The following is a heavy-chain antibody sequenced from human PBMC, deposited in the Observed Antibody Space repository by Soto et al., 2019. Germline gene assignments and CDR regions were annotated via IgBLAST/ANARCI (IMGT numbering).Heavy chain of an antibody. CDR3: AHRPVGNWNVEFDP. V-gene: IGHV2-5*01. Sequence: QITLKESGPTLVKPTQTLTLTCTFSGFSLSTSGVGVGWIRQPPGKALEGLALIYWNDDKRYSPSLKSRLTNHQDTSKNQVVLTMTNMDPVDTATYYCAHRPVGNWNVEFDPWGQGTLVTVSS. D-gene: IGHD1-20*01. J-gene: IGHJ5*02. CDR1: GFSLSTSGVG. CDR2: IYWNDDK.